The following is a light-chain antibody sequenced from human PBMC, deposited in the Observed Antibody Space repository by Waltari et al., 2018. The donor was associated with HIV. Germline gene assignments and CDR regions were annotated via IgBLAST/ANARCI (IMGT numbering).Light chain of an antibody. CDR3: CSYAGSGTLTV. CDR1: SSDVGSYKL. CDR2: EVN. J-gene: IGLJ3*02. V-gene: IGLV2-23*02. Sequence: QSALTQPASVSGSPGQSITISCTGTSSDVGSYKLVSWYQQHPGKAPKLMIYEVNKRPSGVSNRFSGSKSGNTASLTISGLQAEDEAEYYCCSYAGSGTLTVFGGGTRLTVL.